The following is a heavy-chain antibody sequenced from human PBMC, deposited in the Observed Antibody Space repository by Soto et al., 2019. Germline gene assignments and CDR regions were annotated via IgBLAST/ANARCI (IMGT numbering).Heavy chain of an antibody. CDR2: INAGNGNT. CDR3: ARDREAAAGSPGY. CDR1: GYTFTSYA. V-gene: IGHV1-3*01. J-gene: IGHJ4*02. Sequence: ASVKVSCKASGYTFTSYAMHWVRQAPGQRLEWMGWINAGNGNTKYSQEFQGRVTITRDTSASTAYMELSSLRSEDTAVYYCARDREAAAGSPGYWGQGTLVTVSS. D-gene: IGHD6-13*01.